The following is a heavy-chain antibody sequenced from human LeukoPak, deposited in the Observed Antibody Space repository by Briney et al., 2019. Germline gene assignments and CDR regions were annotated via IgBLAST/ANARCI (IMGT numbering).Heavy chain of an antibody. V-gene: IGHV3-7*01. D-gene: IGHD2-15*01. CDR1: GFTFSSYW. Sequence: GGSLRLSCAASGFTFSSYWMSWVRQAPGKGVEWVANIKQDGSEKYYVASVKGRFTISRDNAKNSLYLQMNSLRAEDTAVYYCAREGQGLSFPRDYWGQGTLVTVSS. CDR3: AREGQGLSFPRDY. J-gene: IGHJ4*02. CDR2: IKQDGSEK.